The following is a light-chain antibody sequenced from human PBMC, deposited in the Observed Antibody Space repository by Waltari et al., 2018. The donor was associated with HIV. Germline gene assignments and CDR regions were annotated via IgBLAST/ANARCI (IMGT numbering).Light chain of an antibody. CDR3: AAWDDRRLWV. CDR2: RND. Sequence: QSVLTQPPSASGTAGQRVTISCSGSRSNLGDNFVYWLQQLPGTAPKHLIYRNDQRPSGVPDRFSGSKSGTSASLAISGLRAEDEADYYCAAWDDRRLWVFGGGTILTVL. CDR1: RSNLGDNF. V-gene: IGLV1-47*01. J-gene: IGLJ3*02.